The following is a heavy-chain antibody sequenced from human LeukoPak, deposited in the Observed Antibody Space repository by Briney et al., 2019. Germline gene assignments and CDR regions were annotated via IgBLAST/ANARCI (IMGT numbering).Heavy chain of an antibody. CDR1: GGSFSGYY. V-gene: IGHV4-34*01. Sequence: SETLSLTCAVYGGSFSGYYWSWIRQPPGNGLEWIGEINHSGSTNYNPSLKSRVTISVDTSKNQFSLKLSSVTAADTAVYYCARGRTIFGVVPGYWGQGTLVTVSS. D-gene: IGHD3-3*01. CDR2: INHSGST. CDR3: ARGRTIFGVVPGY. J-gene: IGHJ4*02.